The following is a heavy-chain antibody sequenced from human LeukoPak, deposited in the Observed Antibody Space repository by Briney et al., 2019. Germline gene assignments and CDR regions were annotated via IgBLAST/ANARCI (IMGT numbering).Heavy chain of an antibody. Sequence: ASVKVSCKVSGYTLTELSMHWVRQAPGQGLEWMGWISAYNGNTNYAQKVQGRVTMTTDTSTSTAYVEVRSLRSDDTAVYYCARDRGRYYYYGLDVWGKGTTVTVSS. D-gene: IGHD1-26*01. CDR2: ISAYNGNT. J-gene: IGHJ6*04. CDR3: ARDRGRYYYYGLDV. CDR1: GYTLTELS. V-gene: IGHV1-18*01.